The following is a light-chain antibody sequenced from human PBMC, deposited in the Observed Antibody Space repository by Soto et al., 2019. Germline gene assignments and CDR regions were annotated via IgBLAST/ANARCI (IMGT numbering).Light chain of an antibody. CDR1: SSDVGAYNY. CDR3: CSYAGSYTWV. CDR2: DVS. V-gene: IGLV2-11*01. J-gene: IGLJ3*02. Sequence: QSALTQPRSVSGSPGQSVTISCTETSSDVGAYNYVSWYQQHPGKPPKLMICDVSKRPSGVPDRFSGSKSGNAASLTISGLQAEDEADYYCCSYAGSYTWVFGGGTKVTVL.